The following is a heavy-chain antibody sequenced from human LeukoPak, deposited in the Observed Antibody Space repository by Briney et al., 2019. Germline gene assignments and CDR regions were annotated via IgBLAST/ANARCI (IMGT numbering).Heavy chain of an antibody. Sequence: GESLKISCKGSGYSFTTYWIGWVRQMSGKGLEWMGIIYPGDSDTRYSPSFQGQVTISADKSISTAYLQWSSLKASDSAMYYCASRTGYCSSMSCFHAFDIWGQGTMVTVSS. CDR3: ASRTGYCSSMSCFHAFDI. J-gene: IGHJ3*02. CDR1: GYSFTTYW. V-gene: IGHV5-51*01. D-gene: IGHD2-2*01. CDR2: IYPGDSDT.